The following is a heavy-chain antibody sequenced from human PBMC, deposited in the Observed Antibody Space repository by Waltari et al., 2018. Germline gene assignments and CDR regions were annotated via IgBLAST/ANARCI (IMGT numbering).Heavy chain of an antibody. CDR2: IYHSGRT. Sequence: QVQLQESGPGLVKPSETLSLTCAVSGYSISSGYYWGWIRQPPGKGLEWIGSIYHSGRTYYNPSLKSRVTISVDTSKNQFSLKLSSVTAADTAVYYCASKGYSGFQGVDYWGQGTLVTVSS. V-gene: IGHV4-38-2*01. J-gene: IGHJ4*02. CDR3: ASKGYSGFQGVDY. CDR1: GYSISSGYY. D-gene: IGHD1-26*01.